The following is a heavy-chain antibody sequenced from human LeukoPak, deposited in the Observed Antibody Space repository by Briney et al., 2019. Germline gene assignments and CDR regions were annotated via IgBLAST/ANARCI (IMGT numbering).Heavy chain of an antibody. CDR2: IYHGART. J-gene: IGHJ4*02. V-gene: IGHV4-59*01. CDR1: GGSISSDY. D-gene: IGHD3-22*01. CDR3: ARDPGYYDSSGYFDY. Sequence: PSETLSLTCTVSGGSISSDYWSWSRQPPGKGLEKMAYIYHGARTNYNPSIKSRVTISVDTSKNQFSLKLSSVTAADTAVYYCARDPGYYDSSGYFDYWGQGTLVTVSS.